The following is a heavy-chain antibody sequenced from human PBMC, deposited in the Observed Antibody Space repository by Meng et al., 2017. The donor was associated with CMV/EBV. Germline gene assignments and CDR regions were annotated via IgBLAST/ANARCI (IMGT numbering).Heavy chain of an antibody. CDR3: AKLPKRRDTGF. CDR2: IYSGGHT. Sequence: CSVSGDSSTSGTNYWGWNRQAAGKGLEWIGSIYSGGHTFYNPSLRSRITLSVDTSKNHFSLKVTSVTAADTGVYYCAKLPKRRDTGFWGRGALVTVSS. CDR1: GDSSTSGTNY. V-gene: IGHV4-39*02. D-gene: IGHD3-10*01. J-gene: IGHJ4*02.